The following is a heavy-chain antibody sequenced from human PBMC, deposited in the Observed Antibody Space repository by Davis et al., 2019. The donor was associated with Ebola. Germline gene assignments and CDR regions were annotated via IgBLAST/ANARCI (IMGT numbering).Heavy chain of an antibody. CDR2: IYYSGST. V-gene: IGHV4-59*12. J-gene: IGHJ3*02. CDR3: ARTMISNAFDI. CDR1: GGSISSYY. Sequence: PSETLSLICTVSGGSISSYYWSWIRQPPGKGLECIGYIYYSGSTNYNPSLKSRVTISVDTSKNQFSLKLSSVTAADTAVYYCARTMISNAFDIWGQGTMVTVSS. D-gene: IGHD3-22*01.